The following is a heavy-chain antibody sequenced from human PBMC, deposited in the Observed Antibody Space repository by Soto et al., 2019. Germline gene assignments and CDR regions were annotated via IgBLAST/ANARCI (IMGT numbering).Heavy chain of an antibody. CDR2: ISYDGSNK. D-gene: IGHD5-18*01. V-gene: IGHV3-30*03. Sequence: QVQLVESGGGVVQPGRSLRLSCAASGFTFSSYGMHWVRQAPGKGLEWVAVISYDGSNKYYADSVKGRFTISRDNSKNTLYLQMNSLRAEDTAVYYCARGGRGYSYGFFDYWGQGTLVTVSS. CDR1: GFTFSSYG. CDR3: ARGGRGYSYGFFDY. J-gene: IGHJ4*02.